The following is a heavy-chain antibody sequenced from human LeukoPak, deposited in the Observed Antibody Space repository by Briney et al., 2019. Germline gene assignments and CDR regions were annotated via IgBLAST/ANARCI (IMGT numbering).Heavy chain of an antibody. D-gene: IGHD5-18*01. J-gene: IGHJ4*02. CDR1: GFTFSSYG. Sequence: PGGSLRLSCAASGFTFSSYGMHWVRQAPGKGLEWVAFIRYDGSNKYYADSVKGRFTISRDNSKNTLYLQMNSLRAEDTAVYYCAKAIRGYSYGGYDCWGQGTLVTVSS. V-gene: IGHV3-30*02. CDR2: IRYDGSNK. CDR3: AKAIRGYSYGGYDC.